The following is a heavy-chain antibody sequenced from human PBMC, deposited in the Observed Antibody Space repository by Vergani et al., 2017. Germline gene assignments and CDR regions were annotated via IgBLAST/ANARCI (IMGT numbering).Heavy chain of an antibody. D-gene: IGHD5-12*01. J-gene: IGHJ3*02. Sequence: QVQLVQSGAEVKKPGSSVKVSCKASGGTFSSYAISWVRQGPGQGVEWMGGIIPIFGTANYAQKFQGRVTITADESTSTAYMELSSLRSEDTAVYYCARVQGWLRFRAFDIWGQGTMVTVSS. CDR1: GGTFSSYA. CDR2: IIPIFGTA. V-gene: IGHV1-69*01. CDR3: ARVQGWLRFRAFDI.